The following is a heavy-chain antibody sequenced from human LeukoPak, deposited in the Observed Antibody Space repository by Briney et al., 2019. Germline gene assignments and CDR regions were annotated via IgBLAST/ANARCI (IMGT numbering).Heavy chain of an antibody. Sequence: GGSLRLSCAASGFTFSSYGMHWFRQAPGKGLEWVAVIWYDGSNKYYADSVKGRFTISRDNSKNTLYLQMNSLRAEATAVYYCAKDNAHYYDSSGYYAPWFAPWGKGTWSPSPQ. CDR1: GFTFSSYG. J-gene: IGHJ5*02. CDR2: IWYDGSNK. D-gene: IGHD3-22*01. CDR3: AKDNAHYYDSSGYYAPWFAP. V-gene: IGHV3-33*06.